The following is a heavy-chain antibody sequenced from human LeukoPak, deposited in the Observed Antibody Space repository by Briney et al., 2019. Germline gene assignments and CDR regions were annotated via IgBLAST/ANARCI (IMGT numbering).Heavy chain of an antibody. Sequence: GGSLRLSCAASGFTFSSYGMHWVRQAPGKGLEWVAVIWYDGSNKYYADSVKGRFTISRDNSKNTLYLQMNSLRAEDTAVYYCAREVIPYTYYYDSSGYDYWGQGTLVTVSS. CDR3: AREVIPYTYYYDSSGYDY. CDR1: GFTFSSYG. CDR2: IWYDGSNK. J-gene: IGHJ4*02. V-gene: IGHV3-33*01. D-gene: IGHD3-22*01.